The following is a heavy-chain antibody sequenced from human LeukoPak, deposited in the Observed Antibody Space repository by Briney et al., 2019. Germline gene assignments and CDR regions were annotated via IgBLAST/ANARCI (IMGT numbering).Heavy chain of an antibody. CDR1: GFTFSDYY. CDR3: ARDREEYYYDSSGFDY. V-gene: IGHV3-11*04. J-gene: IGHJ4*02. Sequence: PGGSLRLSCAASGFTFSDYYMSWIRQAPGKGLEWVSYISSSGSTIYYADSVKGRFTISRDNAKNSLYLQMNSLRAEDTAVYYCARDREEYYYDSSGFDYWGQGTLVTVSS. CDR2: ISSSGSTI. D-gene: IGHD3-22*01.